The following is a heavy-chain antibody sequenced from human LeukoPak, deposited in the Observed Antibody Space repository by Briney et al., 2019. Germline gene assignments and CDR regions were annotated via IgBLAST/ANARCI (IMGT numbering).Heavy chain of an antibody. D-gene: IGHD3-10*01. CDR3: ARDEELLWFGELLPHYNWFDP. CDR1: GGSISSYY. Sequence: SETLSLTCTVSGGSISSYYWSWIRQPPGKGLEWIGYIYYSGSTNYNPSLKSRVTMSVDTSKNQFSLKLSSVTAADTAVYYCARDEELLWFGELLPHYNWFDPWGQGTLVTVSS. CDR2: IYYSGST. J-gene: IGHJ5*02. V-gene: IGHV4-59*12.